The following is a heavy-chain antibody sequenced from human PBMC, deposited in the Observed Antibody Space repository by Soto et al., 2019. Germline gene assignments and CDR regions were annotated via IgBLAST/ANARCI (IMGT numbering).Heavy chain of an antibody. D-gene: IGHD2-15*01. CDR2: ISYDGSNK. J-gene: IGHJ4*02. CDR3: AKLSVVAASMH. CDR1: GFTFSSYG. V-gene: IGHV3-30*18. Sequence: TGGSLRLSCAASGFTFSSYGMHWVRQAPGKGLEWVAVISYDGSNKYYADSVKGRFTISRDNSKNTLYLQMNSLRAEDTDVYYCAKLSVVAASMHWGQETLVPVSS.